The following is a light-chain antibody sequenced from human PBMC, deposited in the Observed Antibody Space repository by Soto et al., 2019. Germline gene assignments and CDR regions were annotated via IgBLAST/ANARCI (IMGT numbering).Light chain of an antibody. CDR2: GAS. V-gene: IGKV3-20*01. CDR3: QKYGSSPRSN. Sequence: ENVLPQSPGTMSLAPVEISTISCSALQSVSSSYLAWYQQNPGQAPRLLIYGASIRATGIPDRFSGSGSGTDFTLTIRRLEPEDFAVYYCQKYGSSPRSNFGGGNTV. J-gene: IGKJ4*01. CDR1: QSVSSSY.